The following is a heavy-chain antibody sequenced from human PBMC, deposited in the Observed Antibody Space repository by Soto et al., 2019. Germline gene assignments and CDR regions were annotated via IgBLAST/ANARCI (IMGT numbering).Heavy chain of an antibody. CDR3: ARAHTIFVPSYYYGMDV. Sequence: QVQLVESGGGVVQPGRSLRLSCAASGFTFSSYAMHWVRQAPGKGLEWVAVISYDGSNKYYADSVKGRFTISRDNSKNTLYLQMNSLRAEDTAVYYCARAHTIFVPSYYYGMDVWGQGTTVTVSS. D-gene: IGHD3-3*01. CDR1: GFTFSSYA. CDR2: ISYDGSNK. V-gene: IGHV3-30-3*01. J-gene: IGHJ6*02.